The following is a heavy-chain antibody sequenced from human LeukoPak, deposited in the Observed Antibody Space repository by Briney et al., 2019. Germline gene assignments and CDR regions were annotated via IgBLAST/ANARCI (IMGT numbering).Heavy chain of an antibody. D-gene: IGHD3-16*02. J-gene: IGHJ4*02. CDR3: TSTTITFGGVIADY. V-gene: IGHV3-73*01. CDR2: IRSKANSYAT. CDR1: GFTFSGSA. Sequence: PGGSLRLSCAASGFTFSGSAMHWVRQAAGKGLEGVGRIRSKANSYATAYAASVKGRFTISRDDSKNTAYLQMNSLKTEDTAVYYCTSTTITFGGVIADYWGQGTLVTVSS.